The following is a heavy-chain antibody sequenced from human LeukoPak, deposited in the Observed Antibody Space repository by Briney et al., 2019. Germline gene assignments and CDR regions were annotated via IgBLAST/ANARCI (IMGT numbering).Heavy chain of an antibody. D-gene: IGHD3-9*01. CDR1: GFTFVDYA. CDR2: ISWKSDSI. J-gene: IGHJ6*02. Sequence: GGSLRLSCAASGFTFVDYAMHWGRQAPGKGLEWGSGISWKSDSIGYADSVKGRFTISRDNAKNSLYLQMNSLRAEDTALYYCAKENYDILTGSLSEGMDVWGQGTTVTVSS. CDR3: AKENYDILTGSLSEGMDV. V-gene: IGHV3-9*01.